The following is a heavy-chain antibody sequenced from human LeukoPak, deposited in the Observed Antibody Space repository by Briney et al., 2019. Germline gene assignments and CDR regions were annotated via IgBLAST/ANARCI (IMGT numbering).Heavy chain of an antibody. CDR3: ARGDDYVWGSYRYADY. CDR2: ISSSSSYI. Sequence: GGSLRLSCAASGFTFSRYNMNWVRQAPGKGLEWVSSISSSSSYIYYADSVKGRFTMSRDNAKNSLYLQMNNLRAEDTAEYYCARGDDYVWGSYRYADYWGQGTLVTVSS. D-gene: IGHD3-16*02. CDR1: GFTFSRYN. V-gene: IGHV3-21*06. J-gene: IGHJ4*02.